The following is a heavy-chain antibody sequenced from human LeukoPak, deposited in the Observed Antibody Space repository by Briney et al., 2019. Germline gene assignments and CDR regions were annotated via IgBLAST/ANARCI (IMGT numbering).Heavy chain of an antibody. CDR2: IYYSGST. D-gene: IGHD6-13*01. CDR1: GGSISSYY. Sequence: SETLSLTCTVSGGSISSYYWSWIRQPPGKGLEWIGYIYYSGSTNYNPSLKSRVTISVDTSKNQFSLKLSSVTAADTAVYYCARGRSWVRWFDPWGQGTLVTVSS. CDR3: ARGRSWVRWFDP. J-gene: IGHJ5*02. V-gene: IGHV4-59*12.